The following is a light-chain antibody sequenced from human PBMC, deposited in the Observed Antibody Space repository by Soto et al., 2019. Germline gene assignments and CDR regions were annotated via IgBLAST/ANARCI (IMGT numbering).Light chain of an antibody. Sequence: DIQMTQSPSTLSGSVGDRVTITCRASQTISSWLAWYQQKPGKAPKLLIYKASTLQSGAPSRFSGSGSGTDFTLTISSLQPEDFATYYCLQDYNIPLTFGHGTKVDIK. CDR3: LQDYNIPLT. CDR1: QTISSW. V-gene: IGKV1-5*03. CDR2: KAS. J-gene: IGKJ1*01.